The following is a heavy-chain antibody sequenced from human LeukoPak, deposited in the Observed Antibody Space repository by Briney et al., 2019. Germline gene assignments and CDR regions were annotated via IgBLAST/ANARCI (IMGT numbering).Heavy chain of an antibody. V-gene: IGHV3-30-3*01. Sequence: GGSLRLSCAASGFTFSDHVMHWVRQAPDKGLEWVAMISYDGNNKYYADSVKGRFTISRDNSKDTLYLQMNTLRAEDTAVYYCARVGTTGTTIHGMDVWGQGTTVTVSS. CDR1: GFTFSDHV. CDR3: ARVGTTGTTIHGMDV. D-gene: IGHD1-1*01. CDR2: ISYDGNNK. J-gene: IGHJ6*02.